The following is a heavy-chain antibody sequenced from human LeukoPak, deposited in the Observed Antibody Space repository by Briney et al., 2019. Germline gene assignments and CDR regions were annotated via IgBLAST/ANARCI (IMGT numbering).Heavy chain of an antibody. J-gene: IGHJ4*02. CDR2: ISSSGSTI. V-gene: IGHV3-48*03. CDR1: GFTFSSYE. CDR3: ARDTSFYYFDY. Sequence: GGSLRLSCAACGFTFSSYEMNWVRQAPGKGLEWVSYISSSGSTIYYADSVKGLFTISRDNAKNSLYLQMNSLRAEDTAVYYCARDTSFYYFDYWGQGNLVTVSS. D-gene: IGHD3-16*01.